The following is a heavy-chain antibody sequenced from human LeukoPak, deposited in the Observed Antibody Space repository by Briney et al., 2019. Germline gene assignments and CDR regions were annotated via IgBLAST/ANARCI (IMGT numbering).Heavy chain of an antibody. D-gene: IGHD4-11*01. Sequence: KSGGSLRLSCAASGFTFSSYSMNWVRQAPGKGLEWVSSISSSSSYIYYADSVKGRFTISRDNARNSLYLQMNSLRAEDTAVYYCATSGYSNIDYWGQGTLVTVSS. V-gene: IGHV3-21*01. CDR2: ISSSSSYI. CDR3: ATSGYSNIDY. J-gene: IGHJ4*02. CDR1: GFTFSSYS.